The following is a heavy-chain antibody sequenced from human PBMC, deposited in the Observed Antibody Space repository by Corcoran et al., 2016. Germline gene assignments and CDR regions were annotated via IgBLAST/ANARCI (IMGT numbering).Heavy chain of an antibody. J-gene: IGHJ6*02. CDR1: GYTFTSYY. Sequence: QVQLVQSGAEVKKPGASVKVSCKASGYTFTSYYMHWVRQAPGQGLEWMGIINPSGGSTSYAQKFQGRVTMTRDTSTSTVYMELSSLRSEDTAVYYRAGAHPNGYRNYGPYYYYGIDVWGQGTTVTVSS. CDR2: INPSGGST. CDR3: AGAHPNGYRNYGPYYYYGIDV. D-gene: IGHD4-4*01. V-gene: IGHV1-46*01.